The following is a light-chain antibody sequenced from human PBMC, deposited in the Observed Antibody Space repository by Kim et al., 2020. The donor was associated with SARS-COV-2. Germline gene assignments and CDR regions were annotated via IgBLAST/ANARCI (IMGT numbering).Light chain of an antibody. J-gene: IGKJ3*01. CDR3: QQYDKRRFT. CDR2: DVS. CDR1: EDIKNY. V-gene: IGKV1-33*01. Sequence: DIQMSQSPSSLSASVGERVTITCQASEDIKNYLNWYQHKSGTAPKLIIYDVSSSVDPSRFRGSGSGTYFTLTINSLQPEDVATYYCQQYDKRRFTFGAGTKVGIK.